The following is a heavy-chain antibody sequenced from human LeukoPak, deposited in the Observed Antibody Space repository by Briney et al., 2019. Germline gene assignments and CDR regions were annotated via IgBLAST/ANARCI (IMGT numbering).Heavy chain of an antibody. CDR3: ARDPEYCSGGSCWGGYFDY. J-gene: IGHJ4*02. D-gene: IGHD2-15*01. CDR2: ISSSSTYI. Sequence: PGGSLRLSCTASGFTFSSYSMNWVRQAPGKGLEWVSSISSSSTYIFYADSVKGQFTISRDNAKDSLYLQMNSLRAEDTAVYYCARDPEYCSGGSCWGGYFDYWGQGTLVTVSS. V-gene: IGHV3-21*01. CDR1: GFTFSSYS.